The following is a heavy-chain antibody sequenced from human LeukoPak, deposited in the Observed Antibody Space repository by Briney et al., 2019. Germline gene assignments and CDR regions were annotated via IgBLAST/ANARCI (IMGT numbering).Heavy chain of an antibody. CDR2: ISAYNGNT. J-gene: IGHJ5*02. D-gene: IGHD3-3*01. CDR3: ARGPHKRTYDRDNWFDP. Sequence: ASVKVSCKASGYTFTSYGISWVRQAPGQGLEWMGWISAYNGNTNYAQKLQGRVTMTTDTSTSTAYMELRSLRSDDTAVYYCARGPHKRTYDRDNWFDPWGRGTLVTVSS. V-gene: IGHV1-18*01. CDR1: GYTFTSYG.